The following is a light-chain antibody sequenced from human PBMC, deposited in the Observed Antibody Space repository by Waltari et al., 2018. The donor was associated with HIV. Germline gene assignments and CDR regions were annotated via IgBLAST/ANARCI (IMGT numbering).Light chain of an antibody. CDR1: SSDIAGYNY. CDR2: EVT. V-gene: IGLV2-14*01. CDR3: SSYTRSRSYV. J-gene: IGLJ1*01. Sequence: QSALTQPAAVSGSLGHSITISCSGTSSDIAGYNYVSWYQQHPGNPGKAPKLIIYEVTHRPSGVSNRFSGSKSDNTASLTISGLQAEDEADYYCSSYTRSRSYVFGTGTKVTVL.